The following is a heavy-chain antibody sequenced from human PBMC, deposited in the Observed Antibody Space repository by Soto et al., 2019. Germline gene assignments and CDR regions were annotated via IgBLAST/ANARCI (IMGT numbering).Heavy chain of an antibody. V-gene: IGHV1-69*13. CDR3: ARAEYSSSSWKLKVYYRMDV. J-gene: IGHJ6*02. CDR2: IIPIFGTA. D-gene: IGHD6-6*01. Sequence: GASVKVSCKASGGTFSSYAISWVRQAPGQGLEWMGGIIPIFGTANYAQKFQGRVTITADESTSTAYMELSSLRSEDTAVYYCARAEYSSSSWKLKVYYRMDVWGQGTTVTVSS. CDR1: GGTFSSYA.